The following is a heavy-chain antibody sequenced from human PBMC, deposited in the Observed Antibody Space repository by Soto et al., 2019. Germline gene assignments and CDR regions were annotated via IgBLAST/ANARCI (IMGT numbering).Heavy chain of an antibody. D-gene: IGHD3-22*01. CDR2: IGTAGDT. CDR1: GFTFSSYD. CDR3: ARGGDYYDSSGYWTSYGMDV. V-gene: IGHV3-13*01. Sequence: PGGSLRLSCAASGFTFSSYDMHWVRQATGKGLEWVSAIGTAGDTYYPGSVKGRFTISRENAKNSLYLQMNSLRAGDTAVYYCARGGDYYDSSGYWTSYGMDVWGQGTTVTVSS. J-gene: IGHJ6*02.